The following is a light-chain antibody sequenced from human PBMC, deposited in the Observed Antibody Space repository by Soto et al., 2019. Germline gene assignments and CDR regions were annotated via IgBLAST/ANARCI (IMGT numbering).Light chain of an antibody. Sequence: QSVLTQPPSVSAAXXXXXXXXXXGXXXXIGNSYVSWYRQLPGTAPKLLIYETDKRTTGTPERFSGSKSGTSATLGITGLQTGDEADYYCGTWDSSLSAWVFGGGTKLTVL. V-gene: IGLV1-51*01. CDR2: ETD. CDR1: XXXIGNSY. CDR3: GTWDSSLSAWV. J-gene: IGLJ3*02.